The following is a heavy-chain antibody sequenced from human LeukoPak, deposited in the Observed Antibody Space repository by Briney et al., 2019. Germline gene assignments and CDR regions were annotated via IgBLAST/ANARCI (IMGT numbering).Heavy chain of an antibody. V-gene: IGHV3-30*04. J-gene: IGHJ4*02. CDR3: AREGHEATTDY. D-gene: IGHD5-12*01. CDR1: GFTFSSYA. Sequence: GGSLRLSCAASGFTFSSYAIHWVRQAPGKGLEWVAVISYDGSNKYYADSVKGRFTISRDNSKNTLYLQMNSLRADDTAVYYCAREGHEATTDYWGQGTLVTVSS. CDR2: ISYDGSNK.